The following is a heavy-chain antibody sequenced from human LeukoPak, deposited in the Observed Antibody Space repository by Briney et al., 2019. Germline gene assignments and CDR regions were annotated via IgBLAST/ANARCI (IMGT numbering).Heavy chain of an antibody. J-gene: IGHJ4*02. CDR1: GYTFTSYA. D-gene: IGHD2/OR15-2a*01. Sequence: ASVKVSCKASGYTFTSYAMHWVRQAPGQRLEWMGWIDAGNGNTRYSQKFQGRVTITRDTSASTAYMELSGLRSEDTAVYYCARAPGGTTAGLFDYWGQGTLVTVSS. CDR2: IDAGNGNT. CDR3: ARAPGGTTAGLFDY. V-gene: IGHV1-3*01.